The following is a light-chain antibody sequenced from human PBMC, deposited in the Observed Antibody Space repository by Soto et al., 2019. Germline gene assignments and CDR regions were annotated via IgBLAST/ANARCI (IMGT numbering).Light chain of an antibody. CDR2: DVT. V-gene: IGLV2-8*01. CDR3: GSYAGTKNFVV. CDR1: SSDIGVYDY. Sequence: QSVLTQPPSASGSPGQSVTISCTGTSSDIGVYDYVSWYQRHPGKAPKLVIYDVTKRPSGVPDRFSGSKSGNTASLTVSGLQAEDEADYCCGSYAGTKNFVVFGGGTKLTVL. J-gene: IGLJ2*01.